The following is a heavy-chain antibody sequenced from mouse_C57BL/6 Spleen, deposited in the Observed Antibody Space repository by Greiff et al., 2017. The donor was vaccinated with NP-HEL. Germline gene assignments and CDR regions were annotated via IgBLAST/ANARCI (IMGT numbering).Heavy chain of an antibody. CDR1: GYTFTDYN. CDR2: INPKNGGT. D-gene: IGHD4-1*01. V-gene: IGHV1-22*01. Sequence: EVQLQQSGPELVKPGASVKMSCKASGYTFTDYNMHWVKQSHGKSLEGIGYINPKNGGTSYNQKFKGKATLTVNKSSSTAYMELRSLTSEDSAVYYCARGGDWDEDYWGQGTTLTVSS. CDR3: ARGGDWDEDY. J-gene: IGHJ2*01.